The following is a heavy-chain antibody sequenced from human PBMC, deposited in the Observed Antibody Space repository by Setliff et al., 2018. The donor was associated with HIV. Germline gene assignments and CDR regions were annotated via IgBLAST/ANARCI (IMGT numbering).Heavy chain of an antibody. V-gene: IGHV1-46*01. CDR1: GYTFTSYY. CDR3: ARTYYNFWSGDYYYYGMDV. Sequence: ASVKVSCKASGYTFTSYYMHWVRQAPGQGLEWMGIINPSGGSTSYAQKFQGRVTMTRDPSTSTVYMELSSLRSEDTAVYYCARTYYNFWSGDYYYYGMDVWGQGTTVTVSS. D-gene: IGHD3-3*01. CDR2: INPSGGST. J-gene: IGHJ6*02.